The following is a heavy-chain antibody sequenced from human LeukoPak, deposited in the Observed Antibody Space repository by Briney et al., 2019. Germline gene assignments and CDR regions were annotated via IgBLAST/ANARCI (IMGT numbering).Heavy chain of an antibody. Sequence: PSETLSLTCTVSGDSINSGIYYWSWIRQPPGKGLEWIGYIYHGGSTYYKPSLESRVTMSVDTSKNQFSLKLSSVTAADTAVYYCAREPYYGMDVWGQGTTVTVSS. CDR1: GDSINSGIYY. V-gene: IGHV4-30-2*01. J-gene: IGHJ6*02. CDR3: AREPYYGMDV. CDR2: IYHGGST.